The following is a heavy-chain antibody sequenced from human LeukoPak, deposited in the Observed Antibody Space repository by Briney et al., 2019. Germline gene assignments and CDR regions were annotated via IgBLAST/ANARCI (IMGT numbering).Heavy chain of an antibody. D-gene: IGHD5-12*01. J-gene: IGHJ5*02. CDR3: ARQFHGSGYVDDL. V-gene: IGHV4-39*01. CDR2: IYYSGTT. Sequence: SETLSLTCSVSGGSISSTSFYWGWIRRPPGKGLEWIACIYYSGTTHYNPSLKSRVTMSVDPSKNQFSLQLSAVTAADTAVYYCARQFHGSGYVDDLWGQGTLVTVSS. CDR1: GGSISSTSFY.